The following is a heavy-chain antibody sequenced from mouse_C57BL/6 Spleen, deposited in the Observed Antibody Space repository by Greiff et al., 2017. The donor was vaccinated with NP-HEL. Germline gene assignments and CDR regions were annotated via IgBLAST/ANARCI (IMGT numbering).Heavy chain of an antibody. CDR2: ISDGGSYT. J-gene: IGHJ3*01. CDR3: ARDRRGFAY. Sequence: EVHLVESGGGLVKPGGSLKLSCAASGFTFSSYAMSWVRQTPEKRLEWVATISDGGSYTYYPDNVKGRFTISRDNAKNNLYLQMSHLESEDTAMYYCARDRRGFAYWGQGTLVTVSA. V-gene: IGHV5-4*01. CDR1: GFTFSSYA.